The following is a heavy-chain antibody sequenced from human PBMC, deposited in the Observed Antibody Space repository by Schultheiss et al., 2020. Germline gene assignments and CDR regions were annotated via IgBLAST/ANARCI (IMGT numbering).Heavy chain of an antibody. CDR1: GFTFSSYA. Sequence: GGSLRLSCATSGFTFSSYAMRWVRQAPGKGLDWVSTITSSGGSTTYADSVKGRFTISRDNSKNTLYLEMNSLRAEDTAIYYCANSRRGTCYSGLDYWGQGILVTVSS. V-gene: IGHV3-23*01. CDR3: ANSRRGTCYSGLDY. J-gene: IGHJ4*02. D-gene: IGHD2-15*01. CDR2: ITSSGGST.